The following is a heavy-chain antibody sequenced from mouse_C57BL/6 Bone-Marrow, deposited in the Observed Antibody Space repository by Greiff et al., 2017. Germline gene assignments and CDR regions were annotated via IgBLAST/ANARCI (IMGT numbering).Heavy chain of an antibody. Sequence: VQLQQSGAELVRPGASVKLSCTASGFNIKDDYMHWVKQRPEQGLEWIGWIDPENGDTEYASKFQGKATITADTSSNTAYLQLSSLTSEDTAVYYCTRWNYCDYWGQGTTLTVSS. CDR1: GFNIKDDY. CDR2: IDPENGDT. D-gene: IGHD2-3*01. CDR3: TRWNYCDY. V-gene: IGHV14-4*01. J-gene: IGHJ2*01.